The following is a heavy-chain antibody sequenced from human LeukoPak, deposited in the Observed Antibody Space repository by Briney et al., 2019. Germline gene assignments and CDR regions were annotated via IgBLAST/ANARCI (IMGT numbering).Heavy chain of an antibody. Sequence: GESLKISCKGSGYSFTSYWIGWVRQMPGKGLEWMGIIYPGDSDTRYSPSFQGQVTISADKSISPAYLPWSSLKASDTAMYYCATLGYYYDSSGYFGINRNWFDPWGQGTLVTVSS. V-gene: IGHV5-51*01. J-gene: IGHJ5*02. D-gene: IGHD3-22*01. CDR3: ATLGYYYDSSGYFGINRNWFDP. CDR1: GYSFTSYW. CDR2: IYPGDSDT.